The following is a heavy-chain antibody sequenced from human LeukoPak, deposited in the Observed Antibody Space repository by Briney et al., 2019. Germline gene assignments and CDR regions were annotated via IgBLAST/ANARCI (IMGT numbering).Heavy chain of an antibody. J-gene: IGHJ6*02. D-gene: IGHD2-21*01. Sequence: PGGSLRLSCAASGFTFSSHAMHWVRQAPGRGPKWVAVISFDGSNKYYADSVKGRFTISRDNSKNTLYLQMNSLSAEDTAVYYCARGGFPPKFYGIDLWGHGTTVTVAS. V-gene: IGHV3-30*04. CDR3: ARGGFPPKFYGIDL. CDR1: GFTFSSHA. CDR2: ISFDGSNK.